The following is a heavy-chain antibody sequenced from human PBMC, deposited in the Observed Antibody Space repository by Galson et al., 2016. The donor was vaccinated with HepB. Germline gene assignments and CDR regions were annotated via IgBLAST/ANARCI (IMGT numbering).Heavy chain of an antibody. CDR1: GFTFDDYG. J-gene: IGHJ4*02. D-gene: IGHD1-7*01. V-gene: IGHV3-9*01. Sequence: SLRLSCAASGFTFDDYGMHWVRQAPGKGLEWVSGISWNSGRIGYADSVKGRFTISRDNAKNSLYLQMNSLRVEDTAVYYCAESPPKELPVDYFAYWGQGTLVTVSS. CDR3: AESPPKELPVDYFAY. CDR2: ISWNSGRI.